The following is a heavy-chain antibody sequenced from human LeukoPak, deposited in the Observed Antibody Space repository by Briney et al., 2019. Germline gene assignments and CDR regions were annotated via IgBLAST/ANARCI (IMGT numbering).Heavy chain of an antibody. CDR2: TRNKANSYTT. V-gene: IGHV3-72*01. D-gene: IGHD4-17*01. CDR1: GFTFSDHY. CDR3: TRDLLSWDYGDYTPPNWFDP. J-gene: IGHJ5*02. Sequence: PGGSLRLSCAASGFTFSDHYMDWVRQAPGKGLEWVGRTRNKANSYTTEYAASVKGRFTISRDDSKSIAYLQMNSLKTEDTAVYYCTRDLLSWDYGDYTPPNWFDPWGQGTLVTVSS.